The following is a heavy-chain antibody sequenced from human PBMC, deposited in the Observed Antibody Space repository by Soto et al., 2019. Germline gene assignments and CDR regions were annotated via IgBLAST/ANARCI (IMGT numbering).Heavy chain of an antibody. J-gene: IGHJ4*02. D-gene: IGHD6-19*01. V-gene: IGHV3-23*01. Sequence: PGGSLRLSCAASEFTFSNYAMTWVRQAPGKGLEWVSSISGSGSITYYAESVKGRFAISRDNSKNTLFLQMNSLRAEDTAIYYCAKAEKISAVAGYLANWGQGTQVTVSS. CDR3: AKAEKISAVAGYLAN. CDR1: EFTFSNYA. CDR2: ISGSGSIT.